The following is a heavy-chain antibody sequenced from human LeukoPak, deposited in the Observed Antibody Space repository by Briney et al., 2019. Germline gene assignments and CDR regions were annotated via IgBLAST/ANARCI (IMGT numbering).Heavy chain of an antibody. CDR1: GGSFSGYY. D-gene: IGHD4-17*01. J-gene: IGHJ4*02. CDR3: ARVNYDYGDFVDY. CDR2: INHSGST. V-gene: IGHV4-34*01. Sequence: SETLSLTCAVYGGSFSGYYWSWIRQPPGKGLEWIGEINHSGSTNYNPSLKSRVTISVDTSKNQFSLKLSSVTAADTAVYYCARVNYDYGDFVDYWGQGTLVTVSS.